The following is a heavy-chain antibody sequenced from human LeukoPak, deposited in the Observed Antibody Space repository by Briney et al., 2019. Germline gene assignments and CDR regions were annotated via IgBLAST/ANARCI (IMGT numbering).Heavy chain of an antibody. Sequence: GESLKISCKGSGYSFTSYWISWVRQMPGKGLEWMGRIDPSDSYTNYSPSFQGHVTISADKSISTAYPQWSSLKASDTAMYYCARHLDSHCSGGSCYDWFDPWGQGTLVTVSS. V-gene: IGHV5-10-1*01. CDR3: ARHLDSHCSGGSCYDWFDP. CDR1: GYSFTSYW. J-gene: IGHJ5*02. CDR2: IDPSDSYT. D-gene: IGHD2-15*01.